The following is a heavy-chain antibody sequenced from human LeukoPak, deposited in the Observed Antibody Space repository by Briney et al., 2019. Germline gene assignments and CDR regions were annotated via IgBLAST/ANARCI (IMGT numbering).Heavy chain of an antibody. CDR2: ISGDGRTT. Sequence: GGSLRLSCVGSGVTLSNYWMYWVRQGPEKGLVWVSRISGDGRTTDYADSGKGRFTTFRDNAKNTLYLQMNSLRVEDMALYYCAKDSLSGYSGGIIDYWGQGTLVTVSS. J-gene: IGHJ4*02. D-gene: IGHD1-26*01. CDR1: GVTLSNYW. V-gene: IGHV3-74*01. CDR3: AKDSLSGYSGGIIDY.